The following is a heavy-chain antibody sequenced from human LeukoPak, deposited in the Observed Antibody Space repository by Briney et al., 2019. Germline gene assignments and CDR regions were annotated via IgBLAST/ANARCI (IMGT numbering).Heavy chain of an antibody. CDR1: GFSFSSHA. J-gene: IGHJ4*02. CDR3: AKILGRDGYNYFDY. Sequence: GGSLRLSCAASGFSFSSHAKCWVRLPPAKGLEWVSSVSISGGSTYYDDSVQSRFIISRDNSQNTLYLQIDSLRAEDTAIYYGAKILGRDGYNYFDYWGEGTLVAVS. CDR2: VSISGGST. V-gene: IGHV3-23*01. D-gene: IGHD5-24*01.